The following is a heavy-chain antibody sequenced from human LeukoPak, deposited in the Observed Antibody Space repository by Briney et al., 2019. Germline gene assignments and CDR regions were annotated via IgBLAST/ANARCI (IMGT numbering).Heavy chain of an antibody. CDR1: GYTFTSYY. V-gene: IGHV1-46*01. D-gene: IGHD3-22*01. Sequence: ASVKVSCKASGYTFTSYYMHWVRQAPGQGLEWMGIINPSGGSTSYAQKFQGRVTMTRDTSTSTVYMELSSLRSEDTAVYYCARDQDSSGYYYGNFDYWGQGTLVTVSS. CDR3: ARDQDSSGYYYGNFDY. CDR2: INPSGGST. J-gene: IGHJ4*02.